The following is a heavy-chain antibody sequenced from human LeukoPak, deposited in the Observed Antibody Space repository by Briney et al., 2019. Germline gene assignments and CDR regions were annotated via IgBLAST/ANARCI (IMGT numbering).Heavy chain of an antibody. CDR3: ARDPGAFPYFFDC. CDR2: ISGDGVSP. V-gene: IGHV3-23*01. J-gene: IGHJ4*02. CDR1: GFTFNNYA. Sequence: GGSLRLPCAASGFTFNNYALTWVRQTPGKGLECVSAISGDGVSPYYADSVRGRFTISRDNSKNTLYLQMNSLRVEDTAVYFCARDPGAFPYFFDCWGQGTLVTVSS. D-gene: IGHD4/OR15-4a*01.